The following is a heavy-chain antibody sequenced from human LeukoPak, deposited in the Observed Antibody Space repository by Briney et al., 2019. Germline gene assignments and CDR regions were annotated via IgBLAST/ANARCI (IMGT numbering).Heavy chain of an antibody. V-gene: IGHV3-48*01. Sequence: GGSLRLSCAASGFTFNRYGMNWVRQAPGKGLEWISYISGSSTTIWYADSVKGRFTISRDSVKNSLSLQMNSLRAEDTAVYYCASEGHDYYYFHCWGQGTLVTVSS. CDR3: ASEGHDYYYFHC. D-gene: IGHD3-16*01. CDR2: ISGSSTTI. CDR1: GFTFNRYG. J-gene: IGHJ4*02.